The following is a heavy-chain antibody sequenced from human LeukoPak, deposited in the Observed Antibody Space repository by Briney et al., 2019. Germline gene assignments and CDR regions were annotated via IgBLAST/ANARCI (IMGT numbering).Heavy chain of an antibody. CDR1: GFTFSSYA. CDR2: ISGSGGST. Sequence: PGGSLRLSCAASGFTFSSYAMSWVRQAPGKGLEWVSAISGSGGSTYYADSVKGRFTISRDNSKNTLYLQMNSLRAEDTAVYYCARGSDVLRYFDWLYYFDYWGQGTLVTVSS. J-gene: IGHJ4*02. D-gene: IGHD3-9*01. CDR3: ARGSDVLRYFDWLYYFDY. V-gene: IGHV3-23*01.